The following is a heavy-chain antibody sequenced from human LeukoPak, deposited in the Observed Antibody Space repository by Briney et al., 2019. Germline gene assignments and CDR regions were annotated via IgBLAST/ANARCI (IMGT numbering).Heavy chain of an antibody. V-gene: IGHV4-59*08. D-gene: IGHD2-2*01. CDR2: IYYGGST. Sequence: SETLSLTCTVSGGSISSYYWGWIRQPPGKGLEWIGYIYYGGSTNYNPSLKSRVTISVDTSKNQFSLKLNSVTAADTAVYYCARGDCTTTSCSEGWFDFWGQGIRVTVSS. CDR3: ARGDCTTTSCSEGWFDF. CDR1: GGSISSYY. J-gene: IGHJ5*01.